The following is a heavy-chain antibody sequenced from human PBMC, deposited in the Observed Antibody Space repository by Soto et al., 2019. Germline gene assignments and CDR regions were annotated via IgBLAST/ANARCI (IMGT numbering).Heavy chain of an antibody. V-gene: IGHV4-39*01. J-gene: IGHJ1*01. Sequence: QLQLQESGPGLVKPSETLSLTCTVSGGSISSSSYYWGWIRQPPGKGLEWIGSIYYSGSTYYNPSLKSRVTISVDTSKNQFSLKLSSVTAADTAVYYCARGSGSSGYLIQHWGQGTLVTVSS. CDR1: GGSISSSSYY. D-gene: IGHD3-22*01. CDR2: IYYSGST. CDR3: ARGSGSSGYLIQH.